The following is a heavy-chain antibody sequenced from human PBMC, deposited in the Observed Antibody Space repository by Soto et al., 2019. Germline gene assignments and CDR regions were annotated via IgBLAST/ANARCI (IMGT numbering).Heavy chain of an antibody. Sequence: ASVKVSCKASGDSFSSHAISWVRQAPGQGLEWMGGIIPIFGTANYAQKVQGRVTITADESTSTAYMELSSLRSEDTAVYYCASEYCSGGSCYPSNGMDVWGQGTTVTVSS. J-gene: IGHJ6*02. CDR1: GDSFSSHA. CDR3: ASEYCSGGSCYPSNGMDV. D-gene: IGHD2-15*01. CDR2: IIPIFGTA. V-gene: IGHV1-69*13.